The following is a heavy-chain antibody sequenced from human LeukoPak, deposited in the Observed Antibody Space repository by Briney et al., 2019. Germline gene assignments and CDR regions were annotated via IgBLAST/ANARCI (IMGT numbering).Heavy chain of an antibody. D-gene: IGHD6-13*01. CDR3: AKDRSSLYEAYYFDY. J-gene: IGHJ4*02. V-gene: IGHV3-23*01. CDR1: GFTFSSYS. CDR2: ISGSGGST. Sequence: GSLRLSCAASGFTFSSYSMNWVRQAPGKGLEWVSAISGSGGSTYYADSVKGRFTISRDNSKNTLYLQMNSLRAEDTAVYYCAKDRSSLYEAYYFDYWGQGTLVTVSS.